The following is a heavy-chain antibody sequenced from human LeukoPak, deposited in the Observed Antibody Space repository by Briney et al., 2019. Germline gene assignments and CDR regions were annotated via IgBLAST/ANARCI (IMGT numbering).Heavy chain of an antibody. CDR2: ISGSGGST. CDR1: GFTFSSYA. Sequence: QTGGSLRLSCAASGFTFSSYAMSWVRQAPGKGLEWVSAISGSGGSTYYADSVKGRFTISRDNSKNTLYLQMNSLRAEDTAVYYCARAPVELTGDRYFDYWGQGTLVTVSS. CDR3: ARAPVELTGDRYFDY. J-gene: IGHJ4*02. V-gene: IGHV3-23*01. D-gene: IGHD7-27*01.